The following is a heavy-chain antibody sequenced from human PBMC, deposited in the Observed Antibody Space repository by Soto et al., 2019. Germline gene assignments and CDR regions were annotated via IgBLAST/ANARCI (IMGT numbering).Heavy chain of an antibody. CDR1: GGTFSSYA. D-gene: IGHD5-12*01. CDR3: AREGGYPGGLSFDY. Sequence: QVQLVQSGAEVKKPGSSVKVSCKASGGTFSSYAISWVRQAPGQGLEWMGGIIPIFGTANYAQKSQGRVTITADESTSTAYTELSSLRSEDTAVYYCAREGGYPGGLSFDYWGQGTLVTVSS. V-gene: IGHV1-69*01. J-gene: IGHJ4*02. CDR2: IIPIFGTA.